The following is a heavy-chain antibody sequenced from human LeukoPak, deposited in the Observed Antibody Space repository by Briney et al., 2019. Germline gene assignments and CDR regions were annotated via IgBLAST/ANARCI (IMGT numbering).Heavy chain of an antibody. CDR1: GGSINSGDYY. J-gene: IGHJ5*02. CDR3: ARHWRFDP. V-gene: IGHV4-61*08. CDR2: IYYSGST. Sequence: KSSETLSLTCTVSGGSINSGDYYWSWIRRPPGKGLEWIGYIYYSGSTNYNPSLKSRVTISVDTSKNQFSLKLSSVTAADTAVYYCARHWRFDPWGQGTLVTVSS.